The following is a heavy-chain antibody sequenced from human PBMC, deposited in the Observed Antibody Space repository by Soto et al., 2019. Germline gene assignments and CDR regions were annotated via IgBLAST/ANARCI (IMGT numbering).Heavy chain of an antibody. Sequence: QVQLQESGPGLVKPSQTLSLTCTVSGGSISSGGYYWSWIRQHPGKGLEWIGYIYYSGSTYYNPSLRSPVTISADTSKNQFSLKLSSVTAADTAVYYCASRQHPSYRGWFDPWGQGTLVTVSS. D-gene: IGHD3-16*02. J-gene: IGHJ5*02. CDR1: GGSISSGGYY. CDR2: IYYSGST. V-gene: IGHV4-31*01. CDR3: ASRQHPSYRGWFDP.